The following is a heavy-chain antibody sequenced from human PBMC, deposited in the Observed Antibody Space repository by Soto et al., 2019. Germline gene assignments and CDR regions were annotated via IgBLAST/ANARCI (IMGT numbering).Heavy chain of an antibody. D-gene: IGHD6-13*01. J-gene: IGHJ6*02. CDR1: GGSISPRSYY. CDR2: IYYSGST. V-gene: IGHV4-39*01. Sequence: SETLSLTCTVSGGSISPRSYYWDWIRQPPGKGLEWIGNIYYSGSTYYNPSLKSRVTISVDTSKNQFSLKLSSMTAADTAVYYCARRLSSSWYSPLGFWGQGTTVT. CDR3: ARRLSSSWYSPLGF.